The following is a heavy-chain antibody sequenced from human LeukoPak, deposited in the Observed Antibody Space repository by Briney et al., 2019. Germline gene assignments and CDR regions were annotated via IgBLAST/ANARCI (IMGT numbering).Heavy chain of an antibody. D-gene: IGHD6-13*01. Sequence: RHGESLKISCQGSGYNFPIYWIGWVRQMPGQGLEWMGIIYPDDSNTIYGPSLQGQVTISADKSINTAYLEWSSLKASDTAIYYCARQGAAGKYYYYYMDVWGKGTTVTVSS. CDR1: GYNFPIYW. CDR2: IYPDDSNT. CDR3: ARQGAAGKYYYYYMDV. J-gene: IGHJ6*03. V-gene: IGHV5-51*01.